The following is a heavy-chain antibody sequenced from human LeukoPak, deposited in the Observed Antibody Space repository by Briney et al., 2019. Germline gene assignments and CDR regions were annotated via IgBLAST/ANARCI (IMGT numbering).Heavy chain of an antibody. V-gene: IGHV1-18*01. D-gene: IGHD6-13*01. CDR2: ISAYNGNT. J-gene: IGHJ4*02. CDR3: ARRSPTRRAAADDY. Sequence: ASVKVSCRASGYTFTSYGITWMRQAPGQGLEWMGWISAYNGNTNYAQKLQGRVTMTTDTSTSTAYMELRSLRSDDTAVYYCARRSPTRRAAADDYWGQGTLVTVSS. CDR1: GYTFTSYG.